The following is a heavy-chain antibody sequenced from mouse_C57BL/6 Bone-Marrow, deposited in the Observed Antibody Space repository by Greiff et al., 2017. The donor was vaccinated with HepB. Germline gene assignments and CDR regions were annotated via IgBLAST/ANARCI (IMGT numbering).Heavy chain of an antibody. CDR1: GFTFTDYY. CDR2: IRNKANGYTT. J-gene: IGHJ3*01. CDR3: ARHLLWFAY. Sequence: EVQRVESGGGLVQPGGSLSLSCAASGFTFTDYYMSWVRQPPGKALEWLGFIRNKANGYTTEYSASVKGRFTISRDNSQSILYLQMNALRAEDSATYYCARHLLWFAYWGQGTLVTVSA. V-gene: IGHV7-3*01.